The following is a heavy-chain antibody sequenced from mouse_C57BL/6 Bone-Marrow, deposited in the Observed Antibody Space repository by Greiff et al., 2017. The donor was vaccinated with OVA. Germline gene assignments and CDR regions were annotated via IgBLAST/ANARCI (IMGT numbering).Heavy chain of an antibody. D-gene: IGHD2-4*01. CDR1: GYTFTDYE. J-gene: IGHJ2*01. Sequence: VQLQQSGAELVRPGASVTLSCKASGYTFTDYEMHWVKQTPVHGLEWIGAIDPETGGTAYNQKFKGKAILTADKSSSTAYMELRSLTSEDSAVYYCTRADYDYEDYWGQGTTLTVSS. CDR2: IDPETGGT. CDR3: TRADYDYEDY. V-gene: IGHV1-15*01.